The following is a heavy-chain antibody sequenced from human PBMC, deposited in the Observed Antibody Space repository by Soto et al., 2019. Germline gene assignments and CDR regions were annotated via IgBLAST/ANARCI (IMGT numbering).Heavy chain of an antibody. CDR3: AREKIVATTYYYYYYGMDV. J-gene: IGHJ6*02. V-gene: IGHV3-53*01. D-gene: IGHD5-12*01. CDR2: IHSGGST. Sequence: FLRLSCAASGFTVSSNYMSWVRQAPGKGLEWVSVIHSGGSTYYADSVKGRFTISRDNSKNTLYLQMNSLRAEDTAVYYCAREKIVATTYYYYYYGMDVWGQGTTVTVSS. CDR1: GFTVSSNY.